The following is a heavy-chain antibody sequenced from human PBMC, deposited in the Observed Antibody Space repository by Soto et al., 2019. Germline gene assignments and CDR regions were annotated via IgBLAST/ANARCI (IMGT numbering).Heavy chain of an antibody. D-gene: IGHD2-15*01. Sequence: GDSVKVSCKASGYTFTSYGISWVRQAPGQGLEWMGWISAYNGNTNYAQKLQGRVTMTTDTSTSTAYMELRSLRSDDTAVYYCARDCSGGSCYSSFVDFDYCGQGTPVTVSS. V-gene: IGHV1-18*01. CDR1: GYTFTSYG. J-gene: IGHJ4*02. CDR3: ARDCSGGSCYSSFVDFDY. CDR2: ISAYNGNT.